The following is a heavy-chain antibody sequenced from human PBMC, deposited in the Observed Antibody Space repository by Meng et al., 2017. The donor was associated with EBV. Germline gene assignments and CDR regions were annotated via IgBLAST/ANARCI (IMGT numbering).Heavy chain of an antibody. D-gene: IGHD3-22*01. CDR3: ARDRGGYYDSSGYYAD. CDR2: IYHSGST. V-gene: IGHV4-4*02. CDR1: CGSISSSNW. J-gene: IGHJ4*02. Sequence: QVQLQESGPGLVKPSGSLSLTCAVSCGSISSSNWWSWVRQPPGKGLEWIGEIYHSGSTNYNPSLKSRVTISVDKSKNQFSLKLSSVTAADTAVYYCARDRGGYYDSSGYYADWGQGTLVTVSS.